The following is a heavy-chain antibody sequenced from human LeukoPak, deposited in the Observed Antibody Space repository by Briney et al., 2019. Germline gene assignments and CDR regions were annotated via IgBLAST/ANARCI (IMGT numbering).Heavy chain of an antibody. CDR1: GFTVSSNY. CDR3: ARSSSWYSSSWYHFDY. D-gene: IGHD6-13*01. CDR2: IYSGGST. Sequence: GGSLRLSCAASGFTVSSNYMSWVRQAPGKGLEWVSVIYSGGSTYYADSVKGRFTISRDNSKNTLYLQMNSLRAEDTAVYYCARSSSWYSSSWYHFDYWGQGTLVTVSS. J-gene: IGHJ4*02. V-gene: IGHV3-66*01.